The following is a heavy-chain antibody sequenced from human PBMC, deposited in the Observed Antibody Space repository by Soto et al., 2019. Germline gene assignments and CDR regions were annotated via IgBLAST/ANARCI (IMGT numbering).Heavy chain of an antibody. J-gene: IGHJ6*02. V-gene: IGHV1-69*12. D-gene: IGHD6-19*01. CDR2: IIPIFGTA. CDR1: GGTFSSYA. Sequence: QVQLVQSGAEVKKPGSSVKVSCKASGGTFSSYAISWVRQAPGQGLEWMGGIIPIFGTANYAQKFQGRVTITADESKRTAYMERGSRGAAHTAVYYCAGGWVWAWLVPWSSDGLDVWGQGTTVTVSS. CDR3: AGGWVWAWLVPWSSDGLDV.